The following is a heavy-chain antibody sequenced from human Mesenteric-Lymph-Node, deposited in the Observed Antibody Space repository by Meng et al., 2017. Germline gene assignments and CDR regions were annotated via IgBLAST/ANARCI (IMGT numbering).Heavy chain of an antibody. V-gene: IGHV4-39*01. Sequence: QPQLQESGPGLAKLSEALSLTCSVSGGSISTSGYYWGWIRQPPGKGLEWMGSIGHSGITYYTPSLKSRVTVSIDTFKSQFSLKLTSVTAADTAVYYCVRSSGWVRTGFDPWGQGTLVTVSS. J-gene: IGHJ5*02. CDR2: IGHSGIT. D-gene: IGHD6-19*01. CDR1: GGSISTSGYY. CDR3: VRSSGWVRTGFDP.